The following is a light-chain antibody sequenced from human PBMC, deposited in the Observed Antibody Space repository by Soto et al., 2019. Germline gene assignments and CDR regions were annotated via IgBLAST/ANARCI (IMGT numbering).Light chain of an antibody. Sequence: QSVLTQPASVSGSPGQSITISCTGTSSDVGSYNLVSWYQQHPGKAPKLMIYEGSKRPSGVSNRFSGSKSGNTASLTISGHQAEDESDYYCCSYAGSRVFGGGTKLTVL. CDR3: CSYAGSRV. V-gene: IGLV2-23*01. CDR1: SSDVGSYNL. CDR2: EGS. J-gene: IGLJ3*02.